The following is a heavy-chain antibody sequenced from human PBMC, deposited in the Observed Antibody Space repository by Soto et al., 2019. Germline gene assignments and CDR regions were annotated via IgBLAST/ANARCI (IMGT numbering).Heavy chain of an antibody. CDR1: GFTFSSYA. V-gene: IGHV3-23*01. Sequence: GGSLRLSCAASGFTFSSYAMSWVRQAPGKGLEWVSAISGSGGSTYYADSVKGRFTISRDNSKNTLYLQMNSLRAEDTAVYYCAKVGGEFTYYYDSSGYSLDYRGQGTLVTVSS. D-gene: IGHD3-22*01. CDR3: AKVGGEFTYYYDSSGYSLDY. CDR2: ISGSGGST. J-gene: IGHJ4*02.